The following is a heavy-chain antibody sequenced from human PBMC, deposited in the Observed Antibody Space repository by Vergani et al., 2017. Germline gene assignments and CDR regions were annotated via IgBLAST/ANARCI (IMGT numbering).Heavy chain of an antibody. V-gene: IGHV5-51*01. Sequence: EVQLVQSGAEVKKPGESLKISCQISGYSFTNYWIGWVRQMPGKGLEWMGIIHPADSDTRYSPSFQGQVTISVDKSIGTAYLQRSSLRASDSAMYYCSRLYGRDSSGSKYFDYRGQGTLVTVSS. D-gene: IGHD3-22*01. CDR2: IHPADSDT. CDR1: GYSFTNYW. J-gene: IGHJ4*02. CDR3: SRLYGRDSSGSKYFDY.